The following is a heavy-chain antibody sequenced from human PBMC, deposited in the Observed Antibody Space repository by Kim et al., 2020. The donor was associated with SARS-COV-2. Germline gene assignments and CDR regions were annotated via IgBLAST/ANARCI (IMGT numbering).Heavy chain of an antibody. V-gene: IGHV3-43*02. CDR2: ISGDGGST. D-gene: IGHD6-13*01. J-gene: IGHJ6*02. CDR3: AKDRFRSSWHNYYYYYGMDV. CDR1: GFTFDDYA. Sequence: GGSLRLSCAASGFTFDDYAMHWVRQAPGKGLEWVSLISGDGGSTYYADSVKGRFTISRDNSKNSLYLQMNSLRTEDTALYYCAKDRFRSSWHNYYYYYGMDVXXQXXXVT.